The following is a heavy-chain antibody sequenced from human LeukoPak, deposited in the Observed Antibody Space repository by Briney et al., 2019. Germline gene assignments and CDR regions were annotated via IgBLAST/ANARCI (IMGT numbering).Heavy chain of an antibody. CDR1: GFTVNSNY. V-gene: IGHV3-66*01. J-gene: IGHJ5*02. CDR3: VRRAADIHNWFDP. D-gene: IGHD6-13*01. CDR2: IYSGGRT. Sequence: GGSLRLSCAVSGFTVNSNYMTWVCQAPGKGLEWVSVIYSGGRTYYADSVKGRFTISRDNSKNTLYLQMNSLRAEDTAVYYCVRRAADIHNWFDPWGQGTRVTVSA.